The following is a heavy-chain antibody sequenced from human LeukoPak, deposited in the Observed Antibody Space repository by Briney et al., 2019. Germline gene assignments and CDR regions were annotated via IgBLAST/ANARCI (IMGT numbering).Heavy chain of an antibody. J-gene: IGHJ3*02. V-gene: IGHV3-48*03. CDR2: ISSSGSTI. CDR1: GFTFGSYA. D-gene: IGHD3-22*01. Sequence: GGSLRLSCAASGFTFGSYAMSWVRQAPGKGLEWVSYISSSGSTIYYADSVKGRFTISRDNAKNSLYLQMNSLRAEDTAVYYCARDKSTMIVVVPDAFDIWGQGTMVTVSS. CDR3: ARDKSTMIVVVPDAFDI.